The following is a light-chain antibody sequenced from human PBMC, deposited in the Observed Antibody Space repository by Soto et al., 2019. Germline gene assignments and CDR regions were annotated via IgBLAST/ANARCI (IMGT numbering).Light chain of an antibody. CDR2: DVS. V-gene: IGLV2-14*01. CDR3: SSYTTSTTDV. CDR1: SSDVGRYNY. Sequence: QSALTQPASVSGSPGQSITISCTGTSSDVGRYNYVSWYQHHPGKAPRLMIYDVSNRPSGVSNRFSGSKSGNTASLTISGLQAEDEADYYCSSYTTSTTDVFGTGTKVTVL. J-gene: IGLJ1*01.